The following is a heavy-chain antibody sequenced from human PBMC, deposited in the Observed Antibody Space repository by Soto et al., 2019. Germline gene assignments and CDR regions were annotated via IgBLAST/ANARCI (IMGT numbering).Heavy chain of an antibody. V-gene: IGHV3-15*01. J-gene: IGHJ6*03. CDR2: IKSKTDGGTT. CDR3: TTDPPVLGDRYYYYYMDV. Sequence: PGGSLRLSCAASGFTFSNAWMSWVRQAPGKGLEWVGRIKSKTDGGTTDYAAPVKGRFTISRDDSKNTLYLQMNSLKTEDTAVYYCTTDPPVLGDRYYYYYMDVWGKGTTVTVSS. D-gene: IGHD2-8*01. CDR1: GFTFSNAW.